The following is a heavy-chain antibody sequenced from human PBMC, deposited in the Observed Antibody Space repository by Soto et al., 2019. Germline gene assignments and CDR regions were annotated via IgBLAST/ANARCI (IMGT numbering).Heavy chain of an antibody. J-gene: IGHJ6*02. CDR1: DSTFSNYA. CDR3: AKVRSNYYYYYHMDV. V-gene: IGHV3-23*01. Sequence: EVQLLESGGGLVQPGGSLRISCAASDSTFSNYALNWVRQAPGKGLEWVSAVSSSGGTTYYADSVKGRFTISRDNSKNTLFLQMNSLRAEDTAVYYCAKVRSNYYYYYHMDVWGQGTTVTVSS. D-gene: IGHD4-4*01. CDR2: VSSSGGTT.